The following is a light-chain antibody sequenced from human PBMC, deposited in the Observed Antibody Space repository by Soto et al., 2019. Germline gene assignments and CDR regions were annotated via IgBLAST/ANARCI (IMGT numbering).Light chain of an antibody. CDR1: SSDVGGYNY. CDR2: DVS. V-gene: IGLV2-14*01. Sequence: QAASVSGSPGQSITISCTGTSSDVGGYNYVSWYQQHPGKAPKLMIYDVSNRPSGVSNRFSGSKSGNTASLTISGLQAEDEADYYCSSYTSSSTSDVVFGGGTKVTVL. CDR3: SSYTSSSTSDVV. J-gene: IGLJ2*01.